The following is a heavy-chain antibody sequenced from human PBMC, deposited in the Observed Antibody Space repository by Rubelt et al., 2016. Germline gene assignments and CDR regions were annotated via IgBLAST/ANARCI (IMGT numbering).Heavy chain of an antibody. V-gene: IGHV4-4*02. D-gene: IGHD3-22*01. CDR2: IFHSGST. Sequence: QVQLQESGPGLVKPSGTLSLTCGVSGDSITSRNWWSWVRQSPGKGLEWIGEIFHSGSTNYNPSLKSRVNITIAKSKNQFSLKLNAVTAADTAVYYCASYYFDSSGYYKFFDHWGQGTLVTVSS. J-gene: IGHJ4*02. CDR3: ASYYFDSSGYYKFFDH. CDR1: GDSITSRNW.